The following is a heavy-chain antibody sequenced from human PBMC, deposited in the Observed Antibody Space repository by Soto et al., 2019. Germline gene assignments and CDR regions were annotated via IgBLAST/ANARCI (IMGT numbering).Heavy chain of an antibody. Sequence: GSLRLSCAASVFAFSSYAMSWVRQAPGKGLEWVSAISGNGGSKYYADSVKGRFTISRDNSKNTLYLQMNSMRAEDTAVYYCATLARWFGELCCLASILYLDYWGQG. D-gene: IGHD3-10*01. J-gene: IGHJ4*02. CDR3: ATLARWFGELCCLASILYLDY. CDR1: VFAFSSYA. CDR2: ISGNGGSK. V-gene: IGHV3-23*01.